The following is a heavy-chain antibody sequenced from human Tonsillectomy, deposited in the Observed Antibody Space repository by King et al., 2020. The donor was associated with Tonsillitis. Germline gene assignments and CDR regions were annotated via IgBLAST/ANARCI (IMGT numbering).Heavy chain of an antibody. CDR1: CFIVNINW. D-gene: IGHD6-25*01. CDR3: VKGGGSGWPFAS. V-gene: IGHV3-7*01. Sequence: GQLVQSWGGLVQPGGSLRLSCAASCFIVNINWISWVRQAPWKGLEWVDNINLDGTEKNYVGSVEGRLTSSRDNAQNSMFLQMNSLRGEDTAVYYCVKGGGSGWPFASWGQGTLVTVSS. J-gene: IGHJ4*02. CDR2: INLDGTEK.